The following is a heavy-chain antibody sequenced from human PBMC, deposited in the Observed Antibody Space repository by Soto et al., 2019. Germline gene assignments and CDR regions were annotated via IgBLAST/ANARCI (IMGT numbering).Heavy chain of an antibody. CDR2: INSDGSRT. Sequence: EVQLVESGGGLVQPGGSLRLSCTASGFNFSRFWTHWVRQVPGRGLVWVSHINSDGSRTSYADSVKGRFTISRDNAKNTLYLQMNSLRAEDTAVYYCARDLSSCSSARCYSFYYGMDVLGQGTTVTVSS. CDR1: GFNFSRFW. J-gene: IGHJ6*02. CDR3: ARDLSSCSSARCYSFYYGMDV. D-gene: IGHD2-2*01. V-gene: IGHV3-74*01.